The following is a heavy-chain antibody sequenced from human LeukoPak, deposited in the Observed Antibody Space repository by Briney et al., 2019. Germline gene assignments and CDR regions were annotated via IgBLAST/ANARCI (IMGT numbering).Heavy chain of an antibody. D-gene: IGHD2-2*02. V-gene: IGHV3-23*01. Sequence: PGGSLRLSCAASGFTFSSHAMSWVRQAPGKGLEWVSAISGSGGSTYYADSVKGRFTISRDNSKNTLYLQMNSLRAEDTAVYYCAKYRAGVVVPAAIYYWGQGTLVTVSS. J-gene: IGHJ4*02. CDR3: AKYRAGVVVPAAIYY. CDR1: GFTFSSHA. CDR2: ISGSGGST.